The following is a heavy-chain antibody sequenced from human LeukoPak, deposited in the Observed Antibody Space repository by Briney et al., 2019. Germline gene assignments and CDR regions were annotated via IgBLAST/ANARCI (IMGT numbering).Heavy chain of an antibody. CDR2: IYYSGST. D-gene: IGHD3-9*01. V-gene: IGHV4-39*01. CDR1: GGSISSSSYY. J-gene: IGHJ4*02. CDR3: ARHPRYYDILTGYQSKFYFDY. Sequence: SETLSLTCTVSGGSISSSSYYWGWIRQPPGKGLEWIGSIYYSGSTYYNPSLKSRVTISVDTSKNQFSLKLSSVIAADTAVYYCARHPRYYDILTGYQSKFYFDYWGQGTLVTVSS.